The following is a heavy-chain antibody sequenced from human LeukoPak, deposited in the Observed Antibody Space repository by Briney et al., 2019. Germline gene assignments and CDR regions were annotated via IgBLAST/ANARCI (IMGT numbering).Heavy chain of an antibody. CDR3: ATGGIVGPSGWFDP. CDR1: GYSIGSGYY. J-gene: IGHJ5*02. D-gene: IGHD2-15*01. V-gene: IGHV4-38-2*02. Sequence: KPSETLSLTCTVSGYSIGSGYYWGWIRQPPGKGLEWIGSIYHSGSTYYNPSLKSRVTISVDTSKNQFSLKLSSVTAADTAVYYCATGGIVGPSGWFDPWGQGTLVTVSS. CDR2: IYHSGST.